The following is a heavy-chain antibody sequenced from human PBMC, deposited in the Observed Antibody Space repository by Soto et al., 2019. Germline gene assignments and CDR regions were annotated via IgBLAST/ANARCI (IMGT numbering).Heavy chain of an antibody. Sequence: QVQLVQSGAEVKKPGSSVKVSCKASGGTFSNYAITWVRQAPGQGLEWMGTIIPIFASPRYAQKFQGRLTITADDSTSTTYMDLSSLRSEDTAVYYCARDAGIPVVGRGTSFEYWGQGTLVIVSS. CDR2: IIPIFASP. D-gene: IGHD6-19*01. J-gene: IGHJ4*02. V-gene: IGHV1-69*18. CDR1: GGTFSNYA. CDR3: ARDAGIPVVGRGTSFEY.